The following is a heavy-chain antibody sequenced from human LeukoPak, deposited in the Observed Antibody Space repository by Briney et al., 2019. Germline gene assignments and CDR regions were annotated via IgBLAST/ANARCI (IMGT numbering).Heavy chain of an antibody. V-gene: IGHV3-30-3*01. J-gene: IGHJ4*02. CDR3: ARDFSIAAAGTFDY. CDR1: GITFSSYA. CDR2: ISYDGSNK. D-gene: IGHD6-13*01. Sequence: SGGSLRLSFAASGITFSSYAMHWVRQAPGKGLEWVAVISYDGSNKYYADSVKGRFTISRDNSKNTLYLQMNSLRAEDTAVYYCARDFSIAAAGTFDYWGQGTLVTVSS.